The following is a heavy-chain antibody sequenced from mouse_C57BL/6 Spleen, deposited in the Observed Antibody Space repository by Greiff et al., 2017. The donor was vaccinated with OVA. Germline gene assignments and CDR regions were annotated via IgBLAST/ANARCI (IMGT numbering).Heavy chain of an antibody. CDR2: IHPNSGST. Sequence: QVQLQQPGAELVKPGASVKLSCKASGYTFTSYWMHWVKQRPGQGLEWIGMIHPNSGSTNYNEKFKSKATLTVDKSSSTAYMQLSSLTSEDSAVYYCAGLPYEDYYAMDYWGQGTSVTVSS. CDR3: AGLPYEDYYAMDY. J-gene: IGHJ4*01. V-gene: IGHV1-64*01. CDR1: GYTFTSYW. D-gene: IGHD2-12*01.